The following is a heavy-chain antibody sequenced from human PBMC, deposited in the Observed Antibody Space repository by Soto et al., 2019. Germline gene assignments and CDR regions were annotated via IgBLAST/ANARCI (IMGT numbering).Heavy chain of an antibody. CDR1: GFTFSSYD. J-gene: IGHJ6*02. Sequence: GGSLRLSCAASGFTFSSYDMSCVRQAPGKVLEWVSAISGSGGSTYYADSVKGRFTISRDNSKNTLYLQMNSLRAEDTAVYYCAKDLKYVTYYYYYGMHVWGQATTVTVPS. CDR3: AKDLKYVTYYYYYGMHV. V-gene: IGHV3-23*01. CDR2: ISGSGGST. D-gene: IGHD2-21*02.